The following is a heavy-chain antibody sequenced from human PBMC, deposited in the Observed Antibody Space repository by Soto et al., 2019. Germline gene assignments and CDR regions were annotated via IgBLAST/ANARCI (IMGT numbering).Heavy chain of an antibody. D-gene: IGHD1-26*01. CDR2: ISPSGSDV. Sequence: QVQLVESGGGLVKPGGSLRLSCAASGFTFSDYYMSWIRQAPGKGLEWVSYISPSGSDVPYADSVKGRFTISRENAKNSLYLQMNSLRAEDTAVYYCARDILGASLAIGYWGQGTLVTVSS. CDR3: ARDILGASLAIGY. J-gene: IGHJ4*02. CDR1: GFTFSDYY. V-gene: IGHV3-11*01.